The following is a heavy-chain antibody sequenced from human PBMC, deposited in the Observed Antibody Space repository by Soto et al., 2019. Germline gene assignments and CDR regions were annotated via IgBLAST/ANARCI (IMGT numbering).Heavy chain of an antibody. Sequence: GGSLRLSCAASGFTFSSYGMHWVRQAPGKGLEWVAVIWYDGSNKYYADSVKGRFTISRDNSKNTLYLQMNSLRAEDTAVYYCARFYQQLVRYYYYGMDVWGQGTTVTVSS. CDR3: ARFYQQLVRYYYYGMDV. CDR1: GFTFSSYG. D-gene: IGHD6-13*01. CDR2: IWYDGSNK. V-gene: IGHV3-33*01. J-gene: IGHJ6*02.